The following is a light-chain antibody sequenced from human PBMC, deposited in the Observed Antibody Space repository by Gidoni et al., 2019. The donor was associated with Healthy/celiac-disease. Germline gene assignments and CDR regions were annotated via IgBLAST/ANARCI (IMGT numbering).Light chain of an antibody. J-gene: IGKJ2*04. CDR3: QQSYSTPCS. CDR2: AAS. V-gene: IGKV1-39*01. Sequence: DIQMTQSPSSLSASVGDRVTITCRASQSISSYLNWYQQKPGKAPKLLIYAASSLQSGVPSRFSGSGSGTDFTLTISSLQPEDFATYYCQQSYSTPCSFXXXTKXRSN. CDR1: QSISSY.